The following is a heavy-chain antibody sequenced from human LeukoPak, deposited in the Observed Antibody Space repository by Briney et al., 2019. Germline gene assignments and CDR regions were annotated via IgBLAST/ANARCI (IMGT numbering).Heavy chain of an antibody. CDR3: ARRSGEGYFDC. J-gene: IGHJ4*02. CDR2: IYSGGDT. CDR1: GFIVSSND. D-gene: IGHD1-26*01. V-gene: IGHV3-66*01. Sequence: PGGSLRLSCAASGFIVSSNDMTWVRQAPGKGLEWLSVIYSGGDTYYAGSVKGRFTISRDNSKNTLYHQMNSLRGEDTAVYYCARRSGEGYFDCWGQGTLVTVSS.